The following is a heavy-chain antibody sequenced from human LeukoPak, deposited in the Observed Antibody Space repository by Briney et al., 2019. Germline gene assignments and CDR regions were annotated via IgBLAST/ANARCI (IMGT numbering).Heavy chain of an antibody. CDR1: GGTFSSYT. CDR3: ARDGVVPAAIDYYYMDV. D-gene: IGHD2-2*01. V-gene: IGHV1-69*04. J-gene: IGHJ6*03. Sequence: ASVKVSCKASGGTFSSYTISWVRQAPGQGLEWMGRIIPILGIANYAQKFQGRVTITADKSTSTAYMELSSLRSEDTTVYYCARDGVVPAAIDYYYMDVWGKGTTVTVSS. CDR2: IIPILGIA.